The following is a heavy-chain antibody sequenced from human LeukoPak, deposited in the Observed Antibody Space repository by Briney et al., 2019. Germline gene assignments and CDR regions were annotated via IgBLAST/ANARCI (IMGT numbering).Heavy chain of an antibody. D-gene: IGHD6-19*01. Sequence: GGSLRLSCAASGFTFTYYHMHWVRQAPGKGLEWVSYINSRSTTLYYADSAKGRFTISRDNAMNSLYLEINSLRAEDTAVYYCARGTYSSGWLEFSDFDFWGQGILVTVSS. J-gene: IGHJ4*02. CDR1: GFTFTYYH. V-gene: IGHV3-48*01. CDR2: INSRSTTL. CDR3: ARGTYSSGWLEFSDFDF.